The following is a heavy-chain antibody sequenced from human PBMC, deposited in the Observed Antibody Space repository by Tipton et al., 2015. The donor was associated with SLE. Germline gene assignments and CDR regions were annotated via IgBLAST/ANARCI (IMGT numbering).Heavy chain of an antibody. V-gene: IGHV3-7*03. D-gene: IGHD3-10*01. CDR2: IKQDGSEK. J-gene: IGHJ4*02. CDR1: GFTFSSYW. Sequence: SLRLSCAASGFTFSSYWMSWVRQAPGKGLEWVANIKQDGSEKYYVDSVKGRFTISRDNSKNTLYLQMNSLRAEDTAVYYCAKVGPDYYGSGRHYWGQGTLVTVSS. CDR3: AKVGPDYYGSGRHY.